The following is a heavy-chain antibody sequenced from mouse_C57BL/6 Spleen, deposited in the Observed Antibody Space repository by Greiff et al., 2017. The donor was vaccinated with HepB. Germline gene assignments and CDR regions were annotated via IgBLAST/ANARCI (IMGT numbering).Heavy chain of an antibody. V-gene: IGHV1-20*01. CDR1: GYSFTGYF. CDR2: INPYNGDT. Sequence: EVKLVESGPELVKPGDSVKISCKASGYSFTGYFMNWVMQSHGKSLEWIGRINPYNGDTFYNQKFKGKATLTVDKSSSTAHMELRSLTSEDSAVYYCARSNPYFDYWGQGTTLTVSS. J-gene: IGHJ2*01. CDR3: ARSNPYFDY.